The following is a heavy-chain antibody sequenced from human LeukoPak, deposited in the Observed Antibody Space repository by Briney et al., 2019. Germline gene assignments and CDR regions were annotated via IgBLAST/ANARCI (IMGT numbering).Heavy chain of an antibody. CDR3: AKVGFSEMEWLLYSDH. CDR2: TSGSSGHT. Sequence: GGSLRLSCAASGLTFSSYAMSWVRQAPGKGLEWVSATSGSSGHTYYADSVKGRFTISRDNSKDTLYLRMNSLRAEDTAVYYCAKVGFSEMEWLLYSDHWGQGTLVTVSS. D-gene: IGHD3-3*01. CDR1: GLTFSSYA. V-gene: IGHV3-23*01. J-gene: IGHJ4*02.